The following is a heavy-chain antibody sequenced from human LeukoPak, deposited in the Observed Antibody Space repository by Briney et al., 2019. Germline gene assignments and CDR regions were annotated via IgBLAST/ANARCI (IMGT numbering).Heavy chain of an antibody. J-gene: IGHJ6*02. V-gene: IGHV1-18*01. Sequence: ASVKVSCKASGYTFTSYGISWVRQAPGQGLEWMGWISAYNGNTTYAQKLQGRVTMTTDTSTSTAYMELRSLRSDDTAVYYCARDLASKYFDWPPGYYYGMDVWGQGTTVTVSS. CDR3: ARDLASKYFDWPPGYYYGMDV. D-gene: IGHD3-9*01. CDR2: ISAYNGNT. CDR1: GYTFTSYG.